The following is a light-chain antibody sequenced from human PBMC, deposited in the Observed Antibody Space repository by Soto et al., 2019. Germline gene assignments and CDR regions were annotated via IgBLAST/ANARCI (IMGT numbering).Light chain of an antibody. V-gene: IGKV2D-29*01. J-gene: IGKJ3*01. Sequence: EIVMTQTPLSLSVTPGQPASISCKSSQGLLYSDGKTYLSWYLQKPGQPPQLLIYEVSNRFSGVPDRFSGSGSGTDFTLKISRVEAEDVGVYFCLQTTQVPPTFAPGTKVDIK. CDR3: LQTTQVPPT. CDR2: EVS. CDR1: QGLLYSDGKTY.